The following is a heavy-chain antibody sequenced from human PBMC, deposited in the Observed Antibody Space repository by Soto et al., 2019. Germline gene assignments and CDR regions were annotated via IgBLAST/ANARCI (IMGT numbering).Heavy chain of an antibody. Sequence: GGSLRLSCAASGFTFSSYGMHWVRQAPGKGLEWVAVIWYDGSNKYYADSVKGRFTISRDNSKNTLYLQMNSLRAEDTAVYYCASSGGGYDYFDYWGQGTLVTVSS. CDR1: GFTFSSYG. J-gene: IGHJ4*02. CDR2: IWYDGSNK. D-gene: IGHD3-16*01. CDR3: ASSGGGYDYFDY. V-gene: IGHV3-33*01.